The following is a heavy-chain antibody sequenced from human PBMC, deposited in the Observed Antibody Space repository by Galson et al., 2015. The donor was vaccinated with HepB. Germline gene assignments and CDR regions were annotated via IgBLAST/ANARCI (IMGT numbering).Heavy chain of an antibody. D-gene: IGHD3-10*01. CDR1: GFTFSNSA. CDR3: AKEEVPNDY. CDR2: ISISGDVR. V-gene: IGHV3-23*01. J-gene: IGHJ4*02. Sequence: SLRLSCAVSGFTFSNSAMSWVRQAPGKGLEWVSGISISGDVRYYADSVKGRFTISRDNSKNTVYLQMNSLRVEDTAVYYCAKEEVPNDYWGQGTLVTVSS.